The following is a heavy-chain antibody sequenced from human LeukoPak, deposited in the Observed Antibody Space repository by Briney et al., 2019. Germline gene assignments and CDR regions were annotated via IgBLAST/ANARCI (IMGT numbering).Heavy chain of an antibody. Sequence: GASVKVSCKAPGYTFTSYDINWVRQATGQGLEWMGWMNPNSGNTGYAQNFQGRVTMTRNTSISTAYMELRSLRSEDTAVYYCARLSSHYGDYKVDPWGQGTLVTVSS. CDR1: GYTFTSYD. CDR2: MNPNSGNT. V-gene: IGHV1-8*02. D-gene: IGHD4-17*01. CDR3: ARLSSHYGDYKVDP. J-gene: IGHJ5*02.